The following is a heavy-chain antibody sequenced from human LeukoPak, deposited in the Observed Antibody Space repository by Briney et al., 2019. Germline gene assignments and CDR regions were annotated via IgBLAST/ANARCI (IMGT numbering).Heavy chain of an antibody. D-gene: IGHD5-24*01. V-gene: IGHV3-23*01. J-gene: IGHJ4*02. CDR3: AKVGPRDGYREYFFDY. CDR2: ISGSGGNT. Sequence: GGSLRLSCAASGFTFSSYAMTWVRQAPGKGLEWVSAISGSGGNTYFTDSEKGRFTVSRDNSKNTLYLQMNSLRAEDTAVYYCAKVGPRDGYREYFFDYWGQGTLVTVSS. CDR1: GFTFSSYA.